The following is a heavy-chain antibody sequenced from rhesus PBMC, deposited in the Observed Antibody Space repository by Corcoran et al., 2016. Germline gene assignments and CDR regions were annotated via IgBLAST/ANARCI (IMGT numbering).Heavy chain of an antibody. CDR3: ARDPGIRGNYGLDS. CDR2: INGNSGST. CDR1: GASISIYW. J-gene: IGHJ6*01. V-gene: IGHV4-80*01. Sequence: QVQLQESGPGLVKPSETLSLTCAVSGASISIYWWSWTRQPPGKGLEWIGEINGNSGSTYYNPSLKSRVTISKDASKNQCSLKLSSVTAADTAVYYCARDPGIRGNYGLDSWGQGVVVTVSS. D-gene: IGHD5-42*01.